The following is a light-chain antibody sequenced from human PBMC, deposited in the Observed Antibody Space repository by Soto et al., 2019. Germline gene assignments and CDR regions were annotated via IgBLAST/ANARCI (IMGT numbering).Light chain of an antibody. CDR3: QQYGSSPTWT. J-gene: IGKJ1*01. CDR2: GAS. CDR1: QSVSNNY. V-gene: IGKV3-20*01. Sequence: ESVLTQSPGTLSLSPGERATLSCRASQSVSNNYLAWYQQKPGQAPRLLFYGASTRATGIPDRFSGSGSGTDFTLTISRLEPEDSAVYYCQQYGSSPTWTFGQGTKV.